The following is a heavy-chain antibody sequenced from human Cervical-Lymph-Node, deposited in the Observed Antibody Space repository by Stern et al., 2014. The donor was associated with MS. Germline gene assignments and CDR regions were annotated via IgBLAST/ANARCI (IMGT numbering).Heavy chain of an antibody. CDR3: ARSQDIVVVSAATVEGYYYFGMDV. D-gene: IGHD2-2*01. V-gene: IGHV4-39*01. J-gene: IGHJ6*01. Sequence: QVQLQESGPGLVKPSGTLSLTCTISGGSMKSRSYYWVWIRQPPGKGLEWIGSVYYDGSTYYNPSLTSRVTIPEDTSKNQFSLQLSSATAADTAVYYCARSQDIVVVSAATVEGYYYFGMDVWGQGTTVTVSS. CDR2: VYYDGST. CDR1: GGSMKSRSYY.